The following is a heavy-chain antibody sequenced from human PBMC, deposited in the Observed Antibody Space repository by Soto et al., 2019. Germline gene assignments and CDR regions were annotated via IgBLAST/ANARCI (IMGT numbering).Heavy chain of an antibody. V-gene: IGHV3-7*01. D-gene: IGHD5-12*01. J-gene: IGHJ4*02. CDR1: GFTFSSYW. Sequence: PGGSLRLSCAASGFTFSSYWMSWVRQAPGKGLEWVANIKQDGSEKYYVDSVKGRFTISRDNAKNSLYLQMNSLRAEDTAVYYCASSGRIYSGYEYDYWGQGTLVTVSS. CDR2: IKQDGSEK. CDR3: ASSGRIYSGYEYDY.